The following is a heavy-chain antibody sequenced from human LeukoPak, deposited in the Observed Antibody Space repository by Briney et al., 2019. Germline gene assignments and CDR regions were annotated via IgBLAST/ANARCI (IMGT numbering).Heavy chain of an antibody. CDR1: GYIFTSNY. V-gene: IGHV1-46*01. CDR3: ARDQEGFDY. J-gene: IGHJ4*02. Sequence: ASVKVSCKASGYIFTSNYIHWVRQAPGQGLEWMGMIYPRDGSTSYAQKFQGRVTVTRDTSTNTVHMELSGLRSEDTAVYYCARDQEGFDYWGQGTLVTVSS. CDR2: IYPRDGST.